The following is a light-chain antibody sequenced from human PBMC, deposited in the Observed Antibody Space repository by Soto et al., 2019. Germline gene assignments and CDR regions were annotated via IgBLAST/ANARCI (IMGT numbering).Light chain of an antibody. J-gene: IGKJ3*01. CDR2: DAS. CDR1: QSVSSSY. V-gene: IGKV3-11*01. CDR3: QQRSNWPPPFT. Sequence: EIVFTQAPGTLCFSPWERATVSCRASQSVSSSYLAWYQQKPGQAPRLLIYDASNRATGIPARFSGSGSGTDFTLTISSLEPEDFAVYYCQQRSNWPPPFTFGPGTKVDIK.